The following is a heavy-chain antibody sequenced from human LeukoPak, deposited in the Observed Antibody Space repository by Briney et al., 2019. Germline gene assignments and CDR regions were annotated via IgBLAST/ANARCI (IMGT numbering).Heavy chain of an antibody. CDR3: ARAGRVGYYYGSGTFSWFDP. V-gene: IGHV3-48*03. Sequence: GGSLRLSCAASGFTFSSYEMNWVRQAPGEGLEWVSYISSSGSTIYYADSVKGRFTISRDNAKNSLYLQMNSLRAEDTAVYYCARAGRVGYYYGSGTFSWFDPWGQGTLVTVSS. J-gene: IGHJ5*02. CDR2: ISSSGSTI. CDR1: GFTFSSYE. D-gene: IGHD3-10*01.